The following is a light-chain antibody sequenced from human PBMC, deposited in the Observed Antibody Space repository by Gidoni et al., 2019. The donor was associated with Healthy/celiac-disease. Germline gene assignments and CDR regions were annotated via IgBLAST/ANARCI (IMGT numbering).Light chain of an antibody. CDR1: QSVSSN. J-gene: IGKJ1*01. Sequence: HSPATLSVSPGERATLSCRASQSVSSNLAWYQQKPGQAPRLLIYGASTRATGIPARFSGSGSGTEFTLTISSLQSEDFAVYYCQQYNNWLGAFGQGTKVEIK. CDR2: GAS. V-gene: IGKV3-15*01. CDR3: QQYNNWLGA.